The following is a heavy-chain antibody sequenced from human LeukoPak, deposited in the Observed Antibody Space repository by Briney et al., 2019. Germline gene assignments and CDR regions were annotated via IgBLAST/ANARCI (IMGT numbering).Heavy chain of an antibody. CDR1: GFTFNTYG. D-gene: IGHD2-2*01. J-gene: IGHJ6*03. CDR2: ICSDGSKM. CDR3: AKGGSSSSCSGSSCYYMDV. Sequence: GGSLRLSCAASGFTFNTYGMHWVRQAPGKGLEWVAVICSDGSKMYYADSVKGRFTISKDNSKNTLYLQLNSLRAEDTAVYYCAKGGSSSSCSGSSCYYMDVWGKGTTVTASS. V-gene: IGHV3-33*06.